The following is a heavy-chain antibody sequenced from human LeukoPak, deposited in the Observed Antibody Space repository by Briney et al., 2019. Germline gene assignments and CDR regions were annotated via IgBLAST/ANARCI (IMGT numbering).Heavy chain of an antibody. J-gene: IGHJ6*02. CDR1: GDSSSNTNW. V-gene: IGHV4-4*02. Sequence: SGTLSLTCAVSGDSSSNTNWWSWVRQPPGRGLEWIGEIFHNGSTNSNPSLKSRVTISLDESKNHFSLRLTSVTAADTAMYYCARINDFWSGPTLDVWGQGTTVTVSS. CDR3: ARINDFWSGPTLDV. D-gene: IGHD3-3*01. CDR2: IFHNGST.